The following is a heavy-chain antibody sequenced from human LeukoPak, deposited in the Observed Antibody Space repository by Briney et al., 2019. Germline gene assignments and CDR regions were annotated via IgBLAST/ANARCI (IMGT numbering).Heavy chain of an antibody. Sequence: GGSLRLSCAASGFTFSSYWVSWVRQAPGKGLEWVANIKQDGSEKYYVDSVKGRFTISRDNAKNSLYLQMNSLRAEDTAVYYCARDTTRWTIFGVVINYFDYWGQGTLVTVSS. CDR2: IKQDGSEK. CDR1: GFTFSSYW. J-gene: IGHJ4*02. CDR3: ARDTTRWTIFGVVINYFDY. D-gene: IGHD3-3*01. V-gene: IGHV3-7*01.